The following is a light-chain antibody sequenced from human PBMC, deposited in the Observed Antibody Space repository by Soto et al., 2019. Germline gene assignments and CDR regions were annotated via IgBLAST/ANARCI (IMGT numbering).Light chain of an antibody. V-gene: IGKV1-5*01. CDR1: QSISDW. CDR2: DAS. J-gene: IGKJ2*01. Sequence: DIQMTQSPSTLSASVGDRVTITCRASQSISDWLAWYQQKPGKAPNLLIYDASTLQSGVLSRFSGSGSGTEFTLTISSLQPDDFATYYCQEYKSATFGQGTKLEIE. CDR3: QEYKSAT.